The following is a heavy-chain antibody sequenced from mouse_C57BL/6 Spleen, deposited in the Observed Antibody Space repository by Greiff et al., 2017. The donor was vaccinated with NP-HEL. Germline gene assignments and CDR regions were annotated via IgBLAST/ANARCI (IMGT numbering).Heavy chain of an antibody. CDR3: ARRGEANWDLDY. CDR2: IWPGGGT. J-gene: IGHJ2*01. D-gene: IGHD4-1*01. V-gene: IGHV2-9-1*01. Sequence: VHLVESGPGLVAPSQSLSITCTVSGFSLTSYAISWVRQPPGKGLEWLGVIWPGGGTNYYSALKSRLSISKDNSKSQVFLKMNSLQTDDTARYCCARRGEANWDLDYWGQGTTLTVSS. CDR1: GFSLTSYA.